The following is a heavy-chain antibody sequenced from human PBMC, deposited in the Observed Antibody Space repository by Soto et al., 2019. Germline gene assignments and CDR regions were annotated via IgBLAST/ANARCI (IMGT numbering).Heavy chain of an antibody. D-gene: IGHD3-3*01. CDR1: GFTFSSYD. J-gene: IGHJ6*03. CDR3: ARVGYDDFYYYYMDV. V-gene: IGHV3-13*01. Sequence: PGGSLRLSCAASGFTFSSYDMHWVRQATGKGLEWVSAIGTAGDTYYPGSVKGRFTISRENAKNSLYLQMNSLRAGDTAVYYCARVGYDDFYYYYMDVWGKGTTVTVSS. CDR2: IGTAGDT.